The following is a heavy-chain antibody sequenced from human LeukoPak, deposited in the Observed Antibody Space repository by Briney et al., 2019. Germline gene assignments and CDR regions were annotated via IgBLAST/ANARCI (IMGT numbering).Heavy chain of an antibody. CDR1: GGSISSGGYY. J-gene: IGHJ4*02. CDR3: ARGKASYGSRYFDY. D-gene: IGHD5-18*01. CDR2: IYYSGST. Sequence: PSETLSLTCTVSGGSISSGGYYWSWIRQHPGKGLEWIGYIYYSGSTYYNPSLKSRVTISVDTSKNQFSLKLSSVTAADTAVYYCARGKASYGSRYFDYWGQGTLVTVSS. V-gene: IGHV4-31*03.